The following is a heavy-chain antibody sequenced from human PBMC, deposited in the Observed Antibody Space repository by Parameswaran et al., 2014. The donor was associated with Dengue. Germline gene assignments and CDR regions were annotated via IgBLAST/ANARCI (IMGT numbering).Heavy chain of an antibody. CDR3: ARDSNPYQLRVPGWFDP. D-gene: IGHD2-2*01. V-gene: IGHV1-46*03. CDR2: INPSGGST. J-gene: IGHJ5*02. Sequence: WVRQAPGQGLEWMGIINPSGGSTSYAQKFQGRVTMTRDTSTSTVYMELSSLRSEDTAVYYCARDSNPYQLRVPGWFDPWGQGTLVTVSS.